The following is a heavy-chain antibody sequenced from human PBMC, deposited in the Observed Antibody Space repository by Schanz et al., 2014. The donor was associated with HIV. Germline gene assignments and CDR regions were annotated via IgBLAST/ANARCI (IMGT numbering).Heavy chain of an antibody. CDR3: ARGGLQWHPEWFDY. V-gene: IGHV3-33*01. D-gene: IGHD4-4*01. Sequence: QVQLVESGGGVVQPGRSLILSCAASGFTFSSYGMHWVRQAPGKGLEWVAVIWYDGSSKYYADSVKGRFTISRDNSKNTLYLQMNSLRVEDTAVYYCARGGLQWHPEWFDYWGQGTLVSVSS. CDR1: GFTFSSYG. CDR2: IWYDGSSK. J-gene: IGHJ4*02.